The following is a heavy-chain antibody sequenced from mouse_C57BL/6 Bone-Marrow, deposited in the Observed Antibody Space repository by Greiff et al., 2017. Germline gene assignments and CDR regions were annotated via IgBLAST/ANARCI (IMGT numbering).Heavy chain of an antibody. J-gene: IGHJ4*01. CDR1: GYTFTSYG. V-gene: IGHV1-58*01. CDR2: IYIGNGYT. D-gene: IGHD2-4*01. Sequence: DVKLVDSGAELVRPGSSVKMSCKTSGYTFTSYGINWVKQRPGQGLEWIGYIYIGNGYTEYNEKFKGKATLTSDTSSSTAYMQLSSLTSEDSAIYFCARSGYDYDGDAMDYWGQGTSVTVSS. CDR3: ARSGYDYDGDAMDY.